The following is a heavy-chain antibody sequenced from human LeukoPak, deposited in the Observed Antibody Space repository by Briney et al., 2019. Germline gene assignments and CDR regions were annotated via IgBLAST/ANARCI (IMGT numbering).Heavy chain of an antibody. CDR1: GESFSGYY. CDR3: ARVGLGTGYVSRWTRDY. Sequence: SETLSLTCAVYGESFSGYYWSWIRQPPGKGLEWIGEINHSGSTNYNPSLKSRVTISVDTSKNQFSLKLSSVTAADTAVYYCARVGLGTGYVSRWTRDYWGQGTLVTVSS. D-gene: IGHD3/OR15-3a*01. J-gene: IGHJ4*02. V-gene: IGHV4-34*01. CDR2: INHSGST.